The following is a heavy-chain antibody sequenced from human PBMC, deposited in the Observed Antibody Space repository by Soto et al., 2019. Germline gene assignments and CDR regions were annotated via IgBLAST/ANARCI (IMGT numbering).Heavy chain of an antibody. V-gene: IGHV1-2*04. CDR3: ARDATPVVVAAPAHYYYYMDV. J-gene: IGHJ6*03. CDR1: GYTSTGYY. Sequence: ASVKVSCKASGYTSTGYYMHWVRQAPGQGLEWMGWINPNSGGTNYAQKFQGWVTMTRDTSISTAYMELSRLRSDDTAVYYCARDATPVVVAAPAHYYYYMDVWGKGTTVTVSS. CDR2: INPNSGGT. D-gene: IGHD2-15*01.